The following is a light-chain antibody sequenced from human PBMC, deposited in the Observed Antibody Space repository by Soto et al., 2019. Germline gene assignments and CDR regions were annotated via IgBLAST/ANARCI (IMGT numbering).Light chain of an antibody. CDR1: SSNIGAGYD. J-gene: IGLJ3*02. CDR2: NNN. V-gene: IGLV1-40*01. CDR3: QASGTGLGGSMV. Sequence: QSVLTQPPSVSGAPGQRITISCTGSSSNIGAGYDAQWYQHFPGTAPQLLFSNNNNRPPGVPDRCSVSTSGTSASLAITGLQAEEEDDDYCQASGTGLGGSMVFGGGTKLTVL.